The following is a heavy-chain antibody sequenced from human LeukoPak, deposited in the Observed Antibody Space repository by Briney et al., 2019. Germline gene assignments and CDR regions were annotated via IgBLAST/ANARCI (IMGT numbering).Heavy chain of an antibody. CDR3: ARGYDSSGYYYVVNWFDP. CDR2: MNPNSGNT. CDR1: GYTFTSYD. Sequence: GASVKVSCKASGYTFTSYDINWVRQATGQGLEWMGWMNPNSGNTGYAQKFQGRVTMTRNTPISTAYMELSSLRSEDTAVYYCARGYDSSGYYYVVNWFDPWGQGTLVTVSS. J-gene: IGHJ5*02. V-gene: IGHV1-8*01. D-gene: IGHD3-22*01.